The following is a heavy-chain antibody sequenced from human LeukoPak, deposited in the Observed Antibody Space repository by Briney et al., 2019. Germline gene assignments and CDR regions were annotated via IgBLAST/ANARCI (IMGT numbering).Heavy chain of an antibody. D-gene: IGHD2-15*01. CDR2: IYSGGKT. CDR1: GFTVSSNS. V-gene: IGHV3-53*01. CDR3: ARRAGEYSHPYDY. J-gene: IGHJ4*02. Sequence: GGSLRLPCTVSGFTVSSNSWSWVRQAPGKGLEWVSFIYSGGKTHSSDSVKGRFTISRDNSKNTLYLQMSSLRAEDTAIYYCARRAGEYSHPYDYWGQGTLVTVSS.